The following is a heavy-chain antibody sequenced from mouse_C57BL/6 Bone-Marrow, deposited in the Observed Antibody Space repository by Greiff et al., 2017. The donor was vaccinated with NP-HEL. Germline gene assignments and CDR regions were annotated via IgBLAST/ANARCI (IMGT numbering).Heavy chain of an antibody. CDR1: GFSLTSYG. CDR2: IWSGGST. Sequence: VKLQQSGPGLVQPSQSLSITCTVSGFSLTSYGVHWVRQSPGKGLEWLGVIWSGGSTDYNAAFISRLSISKDNSKSQVFFKMNSLQADDTAIYYCAQGFAYWGQGTLVTVSA. CDR3: AQGFAY. J-gene: IGHJ3*01. V-gene: IGHV2-2*01.